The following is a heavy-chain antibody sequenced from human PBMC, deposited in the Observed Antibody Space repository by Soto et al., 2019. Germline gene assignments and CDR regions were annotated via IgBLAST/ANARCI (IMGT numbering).Heavy chain of an antibody. V-gene: IGHV4-59*01. CDR1: GGSISSYY. CDR3: ARSSMKSKYYFDY. Sequence: PSETLSLTCTVSGGSISSYYWSWIRQPPGKGLEWIGYIYYSGSTNYNPSLKSRVTISVDTSKNQFSLKLSSVTAADTAVYYCARSSMKSKYYFDYWGQGTLVTVSS. CDR2: IYYSGST. J-gene: IGHJ4*02.